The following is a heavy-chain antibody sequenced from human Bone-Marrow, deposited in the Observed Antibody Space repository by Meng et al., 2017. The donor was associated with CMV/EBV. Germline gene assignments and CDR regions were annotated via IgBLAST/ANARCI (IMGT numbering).Heavy chain of an antibody. Sequence: ASVKVSCKASGYTFTGYYMHWVRQAPGQGLEWMGWINPNSGGTNYAQKFQGRVTMTRDTSISTAYMELSRLRSEDTAVYYCAREGGAGTTIYFDYWGQGTLVTVSS. D-gene: IGHD1-7*01. CDR2: INPNSGGT. J-gene: IGHJ4*02. V-gene: IGHV1-2*02. CDR1: GYTFTGYY. CDR3: AREGGAGTTIYFDY.